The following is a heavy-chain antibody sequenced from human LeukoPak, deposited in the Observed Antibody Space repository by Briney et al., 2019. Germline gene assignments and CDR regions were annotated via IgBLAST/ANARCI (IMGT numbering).Heavy chain of an antibody. Sequence: GESLKISCKGSGYSFTSYWIGWVRQMPGKGLEWMGIIYPGDSDTRYSPSFQGQVTISADKSISTAYLQWSSLKASDTAMYYCARHDKIVCGDYYYGMDVWGQGTTVTVSS. J-gene: IGHJ6*02. CDR3: ARHDKIVCGDYYYGMDV. V-gene: IGHV5-51*01. CDR2: IYPGDSDT. D-gene: IGHD3-16*02. CDR1: GYSFTSYW.